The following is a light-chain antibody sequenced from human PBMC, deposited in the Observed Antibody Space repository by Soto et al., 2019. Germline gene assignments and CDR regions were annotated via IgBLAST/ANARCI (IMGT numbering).Light chain of an antibody. Sequence: QSALTQPPSVSAAPGQKVTISCSGSSSNIGGNSVSWYQQLPGTAPKLLIYDDNKRPSGIPDRFSGSKSGTSATLGITGFQTGDEADYYCKSYAGSNTYVFGSGTKVTVL. CDR1: SSNIGGNS. V-gene: IGLV1-51*01. CDR2: DDN. J-gene: IGLJ1*01. CDR3: KSYAGSNTYV.